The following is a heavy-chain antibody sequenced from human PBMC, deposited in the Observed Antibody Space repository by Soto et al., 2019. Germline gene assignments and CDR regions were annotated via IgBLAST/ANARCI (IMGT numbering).Heavy chain of an antibody. Sequence: QVHLEQSGAEMRKPGASVTVSCKASGYAFTTYYIHWVRQAPGQGLEWMGVINPTDNRKTYSQIFQGRVNMNRDTSTSTVYMDLRSLRSEDTAIYYCAREAHTYSGMDVWGQGTTVTVS. V-gene: IGHV1-46*01. J-gene: IGHJ6*02. CDR1: GYAFTTYY. CDR3: AREAHTYSGMDV. CDR2: INPTDNRK.